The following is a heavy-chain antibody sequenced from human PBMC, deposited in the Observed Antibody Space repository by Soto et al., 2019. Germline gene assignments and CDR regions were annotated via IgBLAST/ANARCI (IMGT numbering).Heavy chain of an antibody. J-gene: IGHJ5*02. V-gene: IGHV1-18*04. Sequence: GASVKVSCKASGYTFTGYYMHCVLQSPGQGLEWMGCISAYNGNTNYAQKLQGRVTMTTDTSTSTAYMELRSLRSDDTAVYYCARDISSGWYEKIDPWGQGTLVTVSS. CDR3: ARDISSGWYEKIDP. D-gene: IGHD6-19*01. CDR1: GYTFTGYY. CDR2: ISAYNGNT.